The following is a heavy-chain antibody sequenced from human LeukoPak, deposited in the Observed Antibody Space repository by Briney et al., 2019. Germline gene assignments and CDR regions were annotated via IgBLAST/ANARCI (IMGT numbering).Heavy chain of an antibody. CDR3: ARALVTPTPGGNWFDP. Sequence: SQTLSLTCAISGDSVSSNSAAWNWIRQSPSRGLEWLGRTYYRSKWYNDYAVSVKSRITINPDTSKNQFSLRLNSVTPEDTAVYYCARALVTPTPGGNWFDPWGQGTLVTVSS. CDR1: GDSVSSNSAA. CDR2: TYYRSKWYN. J-gene: IGHJ5*02. D-gene: IGHD2-21*02. V-gene: IGHV6-1*01.